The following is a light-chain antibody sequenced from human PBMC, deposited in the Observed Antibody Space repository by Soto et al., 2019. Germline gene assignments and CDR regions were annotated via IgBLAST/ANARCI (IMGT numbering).Light chain of an antibody. J-gene: IGKJ1*01. CDR1: QAISTW. CDR2: SAS. V-gene: IGKV1D-12*01. CDR3: QQANSFPRT. Sequence: DIQMTXSPSSVSASXXXXVTITCRASQAISTWLAWYQQNPGKAPKLLIYSASNLQSGVPSRFSGSGSGTDFTLTISSLQPEDFATYYCQQANSFPRTFGQGTKVEIK.